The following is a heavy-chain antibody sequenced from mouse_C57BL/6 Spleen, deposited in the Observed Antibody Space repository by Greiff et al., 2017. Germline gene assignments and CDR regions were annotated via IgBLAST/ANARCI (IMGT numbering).Heavy chain of an antibody. CDR3: ASYYYGSSPYAMDY. D-gene: IGHD1-1*01. CDR2: INYDGSSN. J-gene: IGHJ4*01. CDR1: GFTFSDYY. V-gene: IGHV5-16*01. Sequence: EVMLVESEGGLVQPGRSMKLSCTASGFTFSDYYMAWVRQVPEKGLEWVANINYDGSSNYYLDSLKSRFILSRDNAKNILYLQMSSLKSEDTATYYCASYYYGSSPYAMDYWGQGTSVTVSS.